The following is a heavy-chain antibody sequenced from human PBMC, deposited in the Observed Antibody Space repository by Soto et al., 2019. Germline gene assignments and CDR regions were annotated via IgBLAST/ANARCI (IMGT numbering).Heavy chain of an antibody. J-gene: IGHJ5*01. CDR3: ARGTIAAAGRMVGWFDS. CDR1: GGSISSGGYY. Sequence: SETLSLTCTVSGGSISSGGYYWSWIRQHPGKGLEWIGYIYYGGSTYYNPSLKSRVTISVDTSKNQFSLKLSSVTAADTAVYYCARGTIAAAGRMVGWFDSWGQGTLVTVSS. D-gene: IGHD6-13*01. CDR2: IYYGGST. V-gene: IGHV4-31*03.